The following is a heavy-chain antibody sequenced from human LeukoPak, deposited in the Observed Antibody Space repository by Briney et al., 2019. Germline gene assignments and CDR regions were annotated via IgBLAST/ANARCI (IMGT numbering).Heavy chain of an antibody. Sequence: GGSLRLSCAASGFTFSSYGMHWVRQAPGKGLEWVAVISYDGSNKYYADSVKGRFTLSRDNSKNTLYLQMNSLRAEDTAVYYCANDLAMATIWDAFDIWGQGTMVTVSS. CDR1: GFTFSSYG. CDR3: ANDLAMATIWDAFDI. J-gene: IGHJ3*02. V-gene: IGHV3-30*18. CDR2: ISYDGSNK. D-gene: IGHD5-24*01.